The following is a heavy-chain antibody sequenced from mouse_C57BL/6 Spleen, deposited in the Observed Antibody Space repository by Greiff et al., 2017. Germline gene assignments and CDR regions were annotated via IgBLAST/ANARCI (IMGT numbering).Heavy chain of an antibody. CDR2: INPGSGGT. Sequence: QVQLQQSGAELVRPGTSVKVSCKASGYAFTNYLIEWVKQRPGQGLAWIGVINPGSGGTNYNEKFKGKATLTADKSSSTAYMQLSSLTSEDSAVYFCARWGLLEDYAMDYWGQGTSVTVSS. J-gene: IGHJ4*01. CDR3: ARWGLLEDYAMDY. CDR1: GYAFTNYL. D-gene: IGHD2-10*01. V-gene: IGHV1-54*01.